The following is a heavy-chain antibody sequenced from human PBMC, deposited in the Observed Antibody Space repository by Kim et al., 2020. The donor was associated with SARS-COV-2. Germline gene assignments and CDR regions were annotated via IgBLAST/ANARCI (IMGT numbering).Heavy chain of an antibody. V-gene: IGHV4-39*07. D-gene: IGHD3-10*01. Sequence: GSTYYNPSLQSRVTISVDTSKNQFSLKVSSVTAADTAVYFCARIITMADYWGQGTLVTVSS. J-gene: IGHJ4*02. CDR3: ARIITMADY. CDR2: GST.